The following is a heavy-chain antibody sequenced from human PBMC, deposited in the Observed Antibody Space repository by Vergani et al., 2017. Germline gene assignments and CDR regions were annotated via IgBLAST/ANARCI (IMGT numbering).Heavy chain of an antibody. CDR2: IYPGDSDT. J-gene: IGHJ5*02. CDR3: AGSIVVGPAAIGFGLGFDP. D-gene: IGHD2-2*01. CDR1: GYSFTSYW. V-gene: IGHV5-51*01. Sequence: EVQLVQSGAEVKKPGESLKISCKGSGYSFTSYWIGWVRQMPGKGLEWMGIIYPGDSDTRYSPSFQGQVTISADKSISTAYLQWSSLKASDTAMYYCAGSIVVGPAAIGFGLGFDPWGQGTLVTVSS.